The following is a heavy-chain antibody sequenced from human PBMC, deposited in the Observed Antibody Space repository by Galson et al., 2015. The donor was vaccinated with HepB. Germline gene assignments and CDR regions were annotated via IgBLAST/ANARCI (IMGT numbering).Heavy chain of an antibody. J-gene: IGHJ4*02. D-gene: IGHD3-3*01. CDR1: GYTFTSYA. CDR3: ARCAYGDLWSGYSRSYFDY. V-gene: IGHV1-3*01. Sequence: SVKVSCKASGYTFTSYAMHWVRQAPGQRLEWMGWINAGNGNTKYSQKFQGRVTITRDTSASTAFMELSSLRSEDTAVYYCARCAYGDLWSGYSRSYFDYRRQGILDPVPS. CDR2: INAGNGNT.